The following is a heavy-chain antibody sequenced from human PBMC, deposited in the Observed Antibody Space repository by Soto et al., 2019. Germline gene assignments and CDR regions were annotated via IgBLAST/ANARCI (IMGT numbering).Heavy chain of an antibody. Sequence: QVHLVQSGGGVKQPGASVIVSCKTSGYSFTTYGISWVRQAPGQGLEWMGWISVYSGATTYAHNFRDRVSMSTDTLTTTAHLDLRNLTSDDTAVYYCARRGGVNAIWNPWGQGTLGIVSS. CDR2: ISVYSGAT. J-gene: IGHJ5*02. CDR3: ARRGGVNAIWNP. V-gene: IGHV1-18*01. CDR1: GYSFTTYG. D-gene: IGHD2-21*01.